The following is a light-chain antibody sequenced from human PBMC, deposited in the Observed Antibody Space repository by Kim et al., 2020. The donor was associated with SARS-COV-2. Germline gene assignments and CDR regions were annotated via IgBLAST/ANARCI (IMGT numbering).Light chain of an antibody. V-gene: IGLV3-19*01. CDR2: GKN. Sequence: ALRQKVRSTCQGDSLRNYYASWYQQKPGQAPVVVIYGKNNRLSGIPDRFSGSTSGNTASLTITGAQAEDEAVYYCNSRDSSTNHLVFGGGTQLTVL. CDR3: NSRDSSTNHLV. J-gene: IGLJ2*01. CDR1: SLRNYY.